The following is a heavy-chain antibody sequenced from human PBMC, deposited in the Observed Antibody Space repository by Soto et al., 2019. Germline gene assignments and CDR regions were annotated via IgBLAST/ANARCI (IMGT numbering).Heavy chain of an antibody. CDR2: INPNSGGT. V-gene: IGHV1-2*02. D-gene: IGHD2-2*02. Sequence: VASVKVSCKASGYTFTGYYMHWVRQAPGQGLEWMGWINPNSGGTNYAQKFQGRVTMTRDTSISTAYMELSRLRSDDTAVYYCARRYCSSTSCYNDYYYYGMDVWGQGTTVTVSS. J-gene: IGHJ6*02. CDR3: ARRYCSSTSCYNDYYYYGMDV. CDR1: GYTFTGYY.